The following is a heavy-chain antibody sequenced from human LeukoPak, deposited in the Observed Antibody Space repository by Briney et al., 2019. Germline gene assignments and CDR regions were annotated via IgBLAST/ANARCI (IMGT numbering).Heavy chain of an antibody. CDR2: ISGSGGST. CDR3: AKEGDILTGYACFDY. CDR1: GFTFSSYA. J-gene: IGHJ4*02. D-gene: IGHD3-9*01. V-gene: IGHV3-23*01. Sequence: GGSLRLSCAASGFTFSSYAMSWVRQAPGKGLEWVSAISGSGGSTYYADYVKGRFTISRDNSKNTLYLQMNSLRAEDTAVYYCAKEGDILTGYACFDYWGQGTLVTVSS.